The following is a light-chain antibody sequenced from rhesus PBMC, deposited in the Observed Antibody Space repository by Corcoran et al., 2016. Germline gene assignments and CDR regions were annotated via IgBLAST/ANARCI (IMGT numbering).Light chain of an antibody. Sequence: DIQMTQSPSSLSASVGDRVTITCRASQGISTYLNWYQQKPGKPPKRLIYAASSLESGVPSRFSGSGSGTDFTLTSSSLQPEDFATDYCLQYNSNPYSFGQGTKVEIK. CDR3: LQYNSNPYS. J-gene: IGKJ2*01. CDR1: QGISTY. V-gene: IGKV1-43*01. CDR2: AAS.